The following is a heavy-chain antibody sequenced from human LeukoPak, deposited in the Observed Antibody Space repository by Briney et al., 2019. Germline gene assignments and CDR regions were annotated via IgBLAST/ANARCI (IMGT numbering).Heavy chain of an antibody. V-gene: IGHV1-18*01. D-gene: IGHD6-25*01. Sequence: ASVKVSCKASGYTFTSYGISWVRQAPGQGLEWMGWISAYNGNTNYAQKLQGRVTMTTDTSTSTAYMELRSLRSDDTAVYYCARVGGRPRNYYYYGMDVWGQGTTVTVSS. CDR2: ISAYNGNT. CDR1: GYTFTSYG. CDR3: ARVGGRPRNYYYYGMDV. J-gene: IGHJ6*02.